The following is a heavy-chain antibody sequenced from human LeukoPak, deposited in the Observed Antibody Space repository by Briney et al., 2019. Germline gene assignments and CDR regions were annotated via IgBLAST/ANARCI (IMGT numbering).Heavy chain of an antibody. Sequence: SQTLSLTCTVSGGSISSGDYYWSWIRQPPGKGLEWIGYIYYSGSTYYSPSLKSRVTISVDTSKNQFSLKLSSVTAADTAVYYCARQPIAVAGNWFDPWGQGTLVTVSS. J-gene: IGHJ5*02. CDR2: IYYSGST. V-gene: IGHV4-30-4*08. D-gene: IGHD6-19*01. CDR3: ARQPIAVAGNWFDP. CDR1: GGSISSGDYY.